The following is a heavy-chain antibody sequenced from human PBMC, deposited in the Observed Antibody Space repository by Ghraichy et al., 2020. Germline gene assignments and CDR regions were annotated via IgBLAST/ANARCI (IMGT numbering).Heavy chain of an antibody. V-gene: IGHV4-39*01. CDR1: GGSISSSSYY. CDR3: ARFQAALDPGSFDP. Sequence: SETLSLTCTVSGGSISSSSYYWGWIRQPPGKGLEWIGSIYYSGSTYYNPSLKSRVTISVDTSKNQFSLKLSSVTAADMAVYYCARFQAALDPGSFDPWGQGTLVTVSS. D-gene: IGHD2-15*01. CDR2: IYYSGST. J-gene: IGHJ5*02.